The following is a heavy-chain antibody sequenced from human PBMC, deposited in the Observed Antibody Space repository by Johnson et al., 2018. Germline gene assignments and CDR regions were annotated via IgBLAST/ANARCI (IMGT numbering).Heavy chain of an antibody. CDR1: GFTFSSYG. D-gene: IGHD3-3*01. CDR2: LTSCSPYI. CDR3: ARAGGGFLENYYYYYMDV. Sequence: VQLVQSGGGLVKXGGSLRLXCAASGFTFSSYGLNCVRPAPGQGLEWVSSLTSCSPYIYYAYSMQGRFPISRDNGKNSLYPQMNSLRAEDTAVYYCARAGGGFLENYYYYYMDVWGKGTTVTVSS. V-gene: IGHV3-21*01. J-gene: IGHJ6*03.